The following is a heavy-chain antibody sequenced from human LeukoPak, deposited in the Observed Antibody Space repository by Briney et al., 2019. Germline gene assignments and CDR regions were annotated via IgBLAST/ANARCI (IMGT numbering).Heavy chain of an antibody. D-gene: IGHD3-16*01. V-gene: IGHV3-48*01. CDR1: GFTFSSYS. CDR2: ISSSSSTI. CDR3: AGDWGPHAFDI. J-gene: IGHJ3*02. Sequence: GGSLRLSCAASGFTFSSYSMNWVRQAPGKGLERVSYISSSSSTIYYADSVKGRFTISRDNAKNSLYLQMNSLRAEDTAVYYCAGDWGPHAFDIWGQGTMVTVSS.